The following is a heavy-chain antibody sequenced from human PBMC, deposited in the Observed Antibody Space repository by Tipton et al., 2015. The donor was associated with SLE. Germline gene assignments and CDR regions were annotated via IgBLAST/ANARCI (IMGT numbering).Heavy chain of an antibody. CDR1: GYSISSGYF. D-gene: IGHD2-15*01. Sequence: TLSLTCTVSGYSISSGYFWGWIRQAPGKGLEWIASIYQSGSTYHNPSLKSRVTMSVDTSKNQFTLRLSSVTAADTAEYYCAREACSGGNCWFDYWGQGTLVTVSS. CDR2: IYQSGST. J-gene: IGHJ4*02. V-gene: IGHV4-38-2*02. CDR3: AREACSGGNCWFDY.